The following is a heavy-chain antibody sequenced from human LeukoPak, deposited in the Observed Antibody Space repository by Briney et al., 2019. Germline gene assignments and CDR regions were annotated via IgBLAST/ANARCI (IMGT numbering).Heavy chain of an antibody. CDR3: ARVQGYSGYDLASFDY. J-gene: IGHJ4*02. V-gene: IGHV4-34*01. CDR1: GGSFSGYY. D-gene: IGHD5-12*01. Sequence: SETLSLTCAVYGGSFSGYYWSWIRQPPGKGLERIGEINHSGSTNYNPSLKSRVTISVDTSKNQFSLKLSSVTAADTAVYYCARVQGYSGYDLASFDYWGQGTLVTVSS. CDR2: INHSGST.